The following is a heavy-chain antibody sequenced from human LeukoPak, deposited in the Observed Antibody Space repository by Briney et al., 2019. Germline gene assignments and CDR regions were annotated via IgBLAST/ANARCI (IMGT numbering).Heavy chain of an antibody. CDR1: GASISSHY. D-gene: IGHD3/OR15-3a*01. V-gene: IGHV4-59*11. J-gene: IGHJ6*03. CDR3: ARVLAIFGLDTTDFYMDV. Sequence: TSETLSLTCAVSGASISSHYWSWLRQPPGKGLEWIGYTSGSISDNPSLKSRVAVSVDPSQYQVSLSLTSVTAADTAVYYCARVLAIFGLDTTDFYMDVWGKGTTVTVSS. CDR2: TSGSI.